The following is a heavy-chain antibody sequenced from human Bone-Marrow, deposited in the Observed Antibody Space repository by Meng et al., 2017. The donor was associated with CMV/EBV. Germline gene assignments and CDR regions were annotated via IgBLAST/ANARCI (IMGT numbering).Heavy chain of an antibody. CDR3: SMDLVCSSTNCYGGDRSYYYYGIYV. D-gene: IGHD2-2*01. CDR1: GFTFSSNG. CDR2: IWYDGSNK. V-gene: IGHV3-33*01. Sequence: GGPLRLSCAASGFTFSSNGMHWVRQAPGKGREWVAVIWYDGSNKYYADSVKGRFTISRDNSKNTLYLQMNSLRAEDTAVYFGSMDLVCSSTNCYGGDRSYYYYGIYVWGQGTTVTVSS. J-gene: IGHJ6*02.